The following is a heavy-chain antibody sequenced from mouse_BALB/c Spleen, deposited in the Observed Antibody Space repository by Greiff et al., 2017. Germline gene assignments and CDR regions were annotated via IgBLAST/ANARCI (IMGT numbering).Heavy chain of an antibody. J-gene: IGHJ4*01. Sequence: QVQLKESGPGLVAPSQSLSITCTVSGFSLSRYSVHWVRQPPGKGLEWLGMIWGGGSTDYNSALKSRLSISKDNSKSQVFLKMNSLQTDDTAMYYCARNNDYYRYDLYAMDYWGQGTSVTVSS. D-gene: IGHD2-14*01. CDR1: GFSLSRYS. CDR2: IWGGGST. V-gene: IGHV2-6-4*01. CDR3: ARNNDYYRYDLYAMDY.